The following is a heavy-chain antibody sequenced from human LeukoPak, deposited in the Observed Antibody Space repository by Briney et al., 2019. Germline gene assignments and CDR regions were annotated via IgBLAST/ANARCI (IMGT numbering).Heavy chain of an antibody. CDR1: GFTFSSYG. CDR3: AKDLSAVVVAAPFDY. V-gene: IGHV3-30*18. CDR2: ISYDGSNK. D-gene: IGHD2-15*01. J-gene: IGHJ4*02. Sequence: GRSLRLSCAASGFTFSSYGMHWVRQAPGKGLEWVAVISYDGSNKYYADSVKGRFTISRDNSKNTLYLQMNSLRAEDTAVYYCAKDLSAVVVAAPFDYWGQGTLVTVSS.